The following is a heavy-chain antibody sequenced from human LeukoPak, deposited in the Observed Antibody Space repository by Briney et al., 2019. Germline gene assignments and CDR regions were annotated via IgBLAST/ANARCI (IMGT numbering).Heavy chain of an antibody. V-gene: IGHV1-18*01. CDR2: ISAYNGNA. CDR1: GYTFTSYG. CDR3: APWSLRSFDY. D-gene: IGHD1-1*01. J-gene: IGHJ4*02. Sequence: ASVTVSCKASGYTFTSYGISWVRQAPGQGLEWMGWISAYNGNANYAQKFQGRVTMTRDTSISTAYMELSRLRSDDTAVYYCAPWSLRSFDYWGQGTLVTVSS.